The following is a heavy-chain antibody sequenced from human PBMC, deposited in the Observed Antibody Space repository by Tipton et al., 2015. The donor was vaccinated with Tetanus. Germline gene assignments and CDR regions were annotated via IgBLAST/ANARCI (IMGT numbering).Heavy chain of an antibody. J-gene: IGHJ4*02. CDR1: GYTFTSYD. V-gene: IGHV1-8*01. CDR3: ARGRGYYYDSSGYYDGELLDY. Sequence: QLVQSGAEVKKPGASVKVSCKASGYTFTSYDINWVRQATGQGLEWMGWMNPNSGNTGYAQKFQGRVTMTRNTSISTAYMELSSLRSEDTAVYYCARGRGYYYDSSGYYDGELLDYWGQGTLVTVSS. D-gene: IGHD3-22*01. CDR2: MNPNSGNT.